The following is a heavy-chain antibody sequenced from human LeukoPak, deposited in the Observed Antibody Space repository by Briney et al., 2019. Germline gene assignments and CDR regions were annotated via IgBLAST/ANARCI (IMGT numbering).Heavy chain of an antibody. Sequence: GGSLRLSCTTSGFTFSSYAMSWVRQAPGKGLEWVSAISGSGGSTYYADSVKGRFTIFRDNSKNTLYLQMNSLRAEDTAVYYCARDSPHYYDSSGYYYAEVERFDYWGQGTLVTVSS. D-gene: IGHD3-22*01. CDR2: ISGSGGST. V-gene: IGHV3-23*01. CDR3: ARDSPHYYDSSGYYYAEVERFDY. J-gene: IGHJ4*02. CDR1: GFTFSSYA.